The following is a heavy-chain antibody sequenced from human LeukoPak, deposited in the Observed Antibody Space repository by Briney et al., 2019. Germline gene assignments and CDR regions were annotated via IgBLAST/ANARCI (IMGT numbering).Heavy chain of an antibody. V-gene: IGHV3-23*01. CDR2: ISGRGGNT. J-gene: IGHJ3*02. CDR3: AKDSGGLDAFDI. D-gene: IGHD1-26*01. CDR1: GFTFSGFA. Sequence: GGSLRLSCAASGFTFSGFAMSWVRQAPGKGLEWVSAISGRGGNTYHGDSVKGRFTISRDNSKNTLSLQMNSLRPDDTAVYYCAKDSGGLDAFDIWGQGTMVTVSS.